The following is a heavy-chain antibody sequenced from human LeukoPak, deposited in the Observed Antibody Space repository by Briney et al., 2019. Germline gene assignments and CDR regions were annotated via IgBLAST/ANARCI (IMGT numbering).Heavy chain of an antibody. V-gene: IGHV1-18*01. Sequence: ASVKVSCKASRCTSTSYGISWVRQAPGQGLEWMGWISAYNGNTNYAQKFQGRVTMTRNTSISTAYMELSSLRSEDTAVYYCASDFPSRLLDYWGQGTLVTVSS. D-gene: IGHD5/OR15-5a*01. CDR3: ASDFPSRLLDY. CDR2: ISAYNGNT. J-gene: IGHJ4*02. CDR1: RCTSTSYG.